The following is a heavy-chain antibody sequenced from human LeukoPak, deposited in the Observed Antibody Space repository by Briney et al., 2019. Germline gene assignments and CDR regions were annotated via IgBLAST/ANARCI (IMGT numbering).Heavy chain of an antibody. CDR1: GFTFSSYA. CDR3: AKDFLYGSGSYPFDY. Sequence: PGGSLRLSCAASGFTFSSYAMHWVRQAPGKGLEWVAVISYDGSNKYYADSVKGRFTISRDNSKNTLYLQMNSLRAEDTAVYYCAKDFLYGSGSYPFDYWGQGTLVTVSS. V-gene: IGHV3-30-3*01. D-gene: IGHD3-10*01. CDR2: ISYDGSNK. J-gene: IGHJ4*02.